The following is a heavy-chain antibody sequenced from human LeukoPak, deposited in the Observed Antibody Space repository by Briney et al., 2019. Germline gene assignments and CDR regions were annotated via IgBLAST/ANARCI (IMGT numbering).Heavy chain of an antibody. CDR1: GFTFSSYG. J-gene: IGHJ4*02. D-gene: IGHD1-26*01. CDR3: ARDRGSYYFDY. CDR2: ISSSGSTI. V-gene: IGHV3-48*04. Sequence: GGSLRLSCAVSGFTFSSYGMNWVRQAPGKGLEWVSYISSSGSTIYYADSVKGRFTISRDNAKNSLYLQMNSLRAEDTAVYYCARDRGSYYFDYWGQGTLVTVSS.